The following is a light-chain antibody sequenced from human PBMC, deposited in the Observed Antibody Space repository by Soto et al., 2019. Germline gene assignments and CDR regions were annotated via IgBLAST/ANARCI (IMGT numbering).Light chain of an antibody. V-gene: IGKV3-20*01. CDR1: QTVPNNY. J-gene: IGKJ4*01. Sequence: EIVLTQSPGTLSLSAGDGVSLSCRASQTVPNNYLAWYQQKPDQAPRLLIFGASNRATGIPDRFGGSGSGTDFTLSISRLEPEDFAVYYCQQYGASPLTFGGGARLEVE. CDR2: GAS. CDR3: QQYGASPLT.